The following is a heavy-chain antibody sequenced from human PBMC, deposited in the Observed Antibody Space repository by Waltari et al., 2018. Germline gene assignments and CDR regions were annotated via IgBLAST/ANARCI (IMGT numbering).Heavy chain of an antibody. D-gene: IGHD2-15*01. V-gene: IGHV1-2*02. J-gene: IGHJ6*03. CDR3: ARVDGNYYYYYMDV. CDR1: GYTFTDYY. CDR2: NNPNFGVT. Sequence: QVQLVQSGAEVKKPGASVKVSCKASGYTFTDYYMHWVRQAPGQGLEWMGWNNPNFGVTSYAQKFQDRVTMTRDTSSTTAYMELSRLRFDDAAVYYCARVDGNYYYYYMDVWGRGTTVTVSS.